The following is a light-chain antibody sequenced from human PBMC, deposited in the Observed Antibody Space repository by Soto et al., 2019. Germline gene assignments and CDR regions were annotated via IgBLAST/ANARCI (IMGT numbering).Light chain of an antibody. CDR2: WAS. V-gene: IGKV4-1*01. Sequence: DIVMTQSPDSLAVSLGERATINCKSSQSVLDRSNNRNYLAWYQQKPGQTPKLLIYWASIRESGVPDRFSGSGSGTDFTLAINSLQAEDVAVYYCQQYSTWTFGQGTKVEI. CDR3: QQYSTWT. J-gene: IGKJ1*01. CDR1: QSVLDRSNNRNY.